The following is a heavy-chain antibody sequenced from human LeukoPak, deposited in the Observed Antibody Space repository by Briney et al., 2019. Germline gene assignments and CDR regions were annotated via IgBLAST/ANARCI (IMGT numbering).Heavy chain of an antibody. J-gene: IGHJ6*03. D-gene: IGHD6-13*01. Sequence: GGSLRLSCAASGFTFSSYSMNWVRQAPGKGLEWVSYISGSSSTIYYADSVKGRFTISRDNAKNSLYLQMNSLRAEDTAVYYCARDTGVAAAGKYYMDVWGKGTTVTVSS. CDR3: ARDTGVAAAGKYYMDV. V-gene: IGHV3-48*01. CDR2: ISGSSSTI. CDR1: GFTFSSYS.